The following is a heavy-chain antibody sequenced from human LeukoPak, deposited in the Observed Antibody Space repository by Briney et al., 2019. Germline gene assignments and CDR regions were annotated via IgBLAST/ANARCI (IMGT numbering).Heavy chain of an antibody. D-gene: IGHD2-2*01. Sequence: GGSLRLSCAASGFTFSSYAMSWVRQAPGKGLEWVSAISGSGGSTYYADSVKGRFTISRDNFKNTLYLQMNSLRAEDTAVYYCAKSRIPAAFFYYFDYWGQGTLVTVSS. CDR1: GFTFSSYA. J-gene: IGHJ4*02. CDR3: AKSRIPAAFFYYFDY. V-gene: IGHV3-23*01. CDR2: ISGSGGST.